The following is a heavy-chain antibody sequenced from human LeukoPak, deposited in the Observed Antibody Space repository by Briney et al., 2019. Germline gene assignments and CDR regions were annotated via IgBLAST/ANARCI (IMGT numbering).Heavy chain of an antibody. V-gene: IGHV4-38-2*01. D-gene: IGHD2/OR15-2a*01. Sequence: PSETLSLTCAISGHSTTRGYYWAWFRQSPGMALDWIATFFQSHRSFYNASLESRVPMSLDTSKSQFSLNLTSVTAADTAVYYCARVFSVPYLLDSWGRGTQVTVSS. CDR2: FFQSHRS. CDR1: GHSTTRGYY. J-gene: IGHJ4*02. CDR3: ARVFSVPYLLDS.